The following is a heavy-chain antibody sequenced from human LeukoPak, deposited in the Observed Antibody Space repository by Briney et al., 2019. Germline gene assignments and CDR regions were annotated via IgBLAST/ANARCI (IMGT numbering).Heavy chain of an antibody. D-gene: IGHD3-22*01. CDR3: ASRYYDSSGYFNY. V-gene: IGHV4-59*08. Sequence: PSETLSLTCTVSGGSISSYYWSWIRQPPGKGLEWIGYIYYSGSTNYNPSLKSRVTISVDTSKNQFSLKLSSVTAADTAVYYCASRYYDSSGYFNYWGQGTLVTVSS. CDR1: GGSISSYY. CDR2: IYYSGST. J-gene: IGHJ4*02.